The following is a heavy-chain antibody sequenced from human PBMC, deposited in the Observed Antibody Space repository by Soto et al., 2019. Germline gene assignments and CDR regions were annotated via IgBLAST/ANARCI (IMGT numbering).Heavy chain of an antibody. Sequence: QVQLVESGGGVVQPGRSLRLSCAASGFTFSSYGMHWVRQAPGKGRGGGAVISYDGSNKYYADSVKGRFTISRDNSKNTLYLQMNSLRAEDTAVYYCASPQRDGYTRRVDFDYWGQGTLVTVSS. CDR3: ASPQRDGYTRRVDFDY. D-gene: IGHD5-12*01. CDR2: ISYDGSNK. J-gene: IGHJ4*02. CDR1: GFTFSSYG. V-gene: IGHV3-30*03.